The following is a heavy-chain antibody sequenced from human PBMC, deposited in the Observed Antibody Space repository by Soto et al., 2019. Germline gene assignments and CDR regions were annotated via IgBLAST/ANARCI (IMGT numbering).Heavy chain of an antibody. CDR3: ARRGIVATIWRNSYYDGMDV. J-gene: IGHJ6*02. V-gene: IGHV5-51*03. D-gene: IGHD5-12*01. Sequence: EVQLVQSGAEVKKPGESLKISCKGSGYSFTSYWIGWVRQMPGKGLEWMGIIYPGHSDTRYSPSFQGQVTISADKSTXTXYXXWSSLKASDTAMYYCARRGIVATIWRNSYYDGMDVWGQGTTVTVSS. CDR1: GYSFTSYW. CDR2: IYPGHSDT.